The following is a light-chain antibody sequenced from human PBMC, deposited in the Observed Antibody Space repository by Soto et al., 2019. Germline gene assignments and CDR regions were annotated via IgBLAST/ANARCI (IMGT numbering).Light chain of an antibody. J-gene: IGKJ1*01. Sequence: PGERASLSCRASQSVSSNLAWYQQKPGQAPRLLIYGASTRATGIPARFSGSGSGTEFTLTISSLQYEDFAVYYCQQYNNWPPWTFGQGTKVDIK. V-gene: IGKV3-15*01. CDR3: QQYNNWPPWT. CDR1: QSVSSN. CDR2: GAS.